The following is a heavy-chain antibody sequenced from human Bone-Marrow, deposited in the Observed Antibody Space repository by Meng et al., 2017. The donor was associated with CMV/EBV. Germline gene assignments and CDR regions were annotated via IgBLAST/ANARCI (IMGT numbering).Heavy chain of an antibody. CDR3: AREKGEVTFDS. CDR2: INSISTYI. CDR1: GFTFSTYT. D-gene: IGHD3-16*01. J-gene: IGHJ4*02. Sequence: LSCAASGFTFSTYTINWVRQAPGKGLEWVSSINSISTYIYYADSVKGRFTISRDNAKNSLSLQMNSLRAEDTAVYYCAREKGEVTFDSWGQGTLVTVSS. V-gene: IGHV3-21*01.